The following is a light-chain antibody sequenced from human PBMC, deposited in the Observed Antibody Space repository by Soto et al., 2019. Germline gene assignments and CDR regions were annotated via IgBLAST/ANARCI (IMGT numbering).Light chain of an antibody. CDR1: QSARIS. CDR2: DVS. J-gene: IGKJ5*01. CDR3: QQYNSWPPT. Sequence: IVMTQSPATLSVSPGERATLSCRASQSARISLGWYQQKPGQAPRLLIYDVSTRATGVPARFSGSGSGTEFTLTISSPQSEDFAVYYCQQYNSWPPTFGQGTRLE. V-gene: IGKV3-15*01.